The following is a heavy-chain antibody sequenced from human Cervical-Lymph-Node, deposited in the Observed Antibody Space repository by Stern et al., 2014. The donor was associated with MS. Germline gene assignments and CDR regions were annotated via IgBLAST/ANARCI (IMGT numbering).Heavy chain of an antibody. CDR1: GFTFTSSA. V-gene: IGHV1-58*01. CDR2: IVVGSGNT. Sequence: QMQLVQSGPEVKKPGTSVKVSCKASGFTFTSSAVQWERQARGQRLEWIGWIVVGSGNTNYAQKFQERVTITRDMSTSTAYMELSSLRSEDTAVYYCAADPYYDYVWGSFAPPLWGQGTLVTVSS. J-gene: IGHJ4*02. D-gene: IGHD3-16*01. CDR3: AADPYYDYVWGSFAPPL.